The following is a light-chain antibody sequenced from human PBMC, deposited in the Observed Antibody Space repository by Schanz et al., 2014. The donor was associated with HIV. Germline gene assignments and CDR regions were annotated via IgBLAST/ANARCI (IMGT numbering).Light chain of an antibody. J-gene: IGKJ4*01. CDR1: QSVTSTY. Sequence: EIVMTQSPATLSVSPGERATLSCRASQSVTSTYLAWYQQKPGQAPRLLIFGASKRATGIPDRFSGGGSGADFTLTISRLEPEDFAVYYCQQSGDSGGTFGGGTKVDMK. CDR2: GAS. CDR3: QQSGDSGGT. V-gene: IGKV3-20*01.